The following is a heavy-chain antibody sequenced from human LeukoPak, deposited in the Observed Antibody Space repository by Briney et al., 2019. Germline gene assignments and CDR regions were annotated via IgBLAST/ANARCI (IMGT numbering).Heavy chain of an antibody. CDR2: TYYRSKWYN. J-gene: IGHJ4*02. D-gene: IGHD6-19*01. CDR1: GDSVSSNSAA. Sequence: SQTLSLTCAISGDSVSSNSAAWNWIRQSPSRGLEWLGRTYYRSKWYNDYAVSMKSRITINPDTSKNQFSLQLNSVTPEDTAVYYCARDVFGRLVRSYYFDYWGQGTLVTVSS. CDR3: ARDVFGRLVRSYYFDY. V-gene: IGHV6-1*01.